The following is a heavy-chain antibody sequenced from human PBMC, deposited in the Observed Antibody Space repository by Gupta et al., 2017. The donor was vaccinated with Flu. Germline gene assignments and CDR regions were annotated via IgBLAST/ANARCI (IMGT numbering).Heavy chain of an antibody. V-gene: IGHV3-23*01. CDR1: GFTFSSYA. CDR2: IGGSGGST. J-gene: IGHJ4*02. CDR3: AKGYCSSTSCYPYYFDY. Sequence: EVQLLESGGGLVQPGGSLRLSCAASGFTFSSYAMSWVRQAPGKGLEWVSAIGGSGGSTYYADSVKGRFTISRDNSKNTLYLQMNSLRAEDTAVYYCAKGYCSSTSCYPYYFDYWGQGTLVTVSS. D-gene: IGHD2-2*01.